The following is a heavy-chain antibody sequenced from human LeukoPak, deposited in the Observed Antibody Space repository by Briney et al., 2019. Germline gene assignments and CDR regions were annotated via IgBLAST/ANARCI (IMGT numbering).Heavy chain of an antibody. Sequence: GGSLRLSCAASGFTVSGNYMSWVRQAPGKGLEWISVIYGGTGSYYADSVRGRFIISRDDSKNTLYLQMNSLRVDDTAVYYCARDQKGPAYWGQGTLVTVPS. CDR2: IYGGTGS. J-gene: IGHJ4*02. CDR1: GFTVSGNY. V-gene: IGHV3-53*01. CDR3: ARDQKGPAY.